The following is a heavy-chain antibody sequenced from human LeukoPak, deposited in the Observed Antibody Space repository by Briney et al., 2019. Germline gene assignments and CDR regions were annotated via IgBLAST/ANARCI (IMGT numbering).Heavy chain of an antibody. V-gene: IGHV4-61*02. CDR2: IYTSGST. CDR3: ARLVGATRGDAFDI. J-gene: IGHJ3*02. CDR1: GDSITSGTYY. D-gene: IGHD1-26*01. Sequence: SETLSLTCTVSGDSITSGTYYWTWIRQPAGKGLEWIGRIYTSGSTNYKPSLKSRVTISVDTSKNQFSLKLSSVTAADTAVYYCARLVGATRGDAFDIWGQGTMVTVSS.